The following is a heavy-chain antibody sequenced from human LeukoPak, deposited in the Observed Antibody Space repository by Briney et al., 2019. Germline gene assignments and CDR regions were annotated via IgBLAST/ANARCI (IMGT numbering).Heavy chain of an antibody. J-gene: IGHJ5*02. CDR3: ARDYYGSGSGSWFDP. Sequence: SETLSLTCTVSGGSISNYYWTWIRQPAGKGLEWIGRIYTSGSTNYNPSLKSRATISVDTSKNQFSLKLSSVTAADTAVYYCARDYYGSGSGSWFDPWGQGTLVTVSS. CDR2: IYTSGST. D-gene: IGHD3-10*01. CDR1: GGSISNYY. V-gene: IGHV4-4*07.